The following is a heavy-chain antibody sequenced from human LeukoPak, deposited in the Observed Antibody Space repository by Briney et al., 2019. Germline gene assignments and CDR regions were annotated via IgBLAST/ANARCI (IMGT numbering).Heavy chain of an antibody. D-gene: IGHD3-10*01. CDR2: IYYSGST. CDR3: ARTSYYYGSGSYSFDY. Sequence: SETLSLTCTVSGGSISSYYWSWIRQPPGKGLEWIGYIYYSGSTNYNPPLKSRVTISVDTSKNQFSLKLSSVTAADTAVYYCARTSYYYGSGSYSFDYWGQGTLVTVSS. CDR1: GGSISSYY. J-gene: IGHJ4*02. V-gene: IGHV4-59*08.